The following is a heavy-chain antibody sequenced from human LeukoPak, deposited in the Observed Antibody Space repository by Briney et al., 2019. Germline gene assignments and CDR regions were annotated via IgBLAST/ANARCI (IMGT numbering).Heavy chain of an antibody. CDR3: ARTEDYYDSSGYSNWFDP. CDR1: GGTFSSYA. Sequence: SVKVSCKASGGTFSSYAISWVRQAPGQGLEWMGGIIPIFGTANYAQKLQGRVTMTTDTSTSTAYMELRSLRSDDTAVYYCARTEDYYDSSGYSNWFDPWGQGTLVTVSS. D-gene: IGHD3-22*01. V-gene: IGHV1-69*05. CDR2: IIPIFGTA. J-gene: IGHJ5*02.